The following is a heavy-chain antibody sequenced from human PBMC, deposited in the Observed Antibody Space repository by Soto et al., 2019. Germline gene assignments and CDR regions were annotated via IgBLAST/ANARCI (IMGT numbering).Heavy chain of an antibody. D-gene: IGHD2-2*01. Sequence: LKISCKGSGYSFTSYWISWVRQMPGKGLEWMGRIDPSDSYTNYSPSFQGHVTISADKSISTAYLQWSSLKASDTAMYYCARYCSSTSCYPNGYYYYYGMDVWGQGTTVTVSS. CDR3: ARYCSSTSCYPNGYYYYYGMDV. CDR1: GYSFTSYW. J-gene: IGHJ6*02. V-gene: IGHV5-10-1*01. CDR2: IDPSDSYT.